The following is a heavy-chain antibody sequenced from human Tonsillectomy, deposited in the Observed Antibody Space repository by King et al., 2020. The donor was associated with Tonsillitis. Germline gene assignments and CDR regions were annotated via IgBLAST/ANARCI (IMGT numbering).Heavy chain of an antibody. J-gene: IGHJ6*03. CDR2: IDPSDSYT. V-gene: IGHV5-10-1*03. Sequence: VQLVESGAELKKPGESLRISCKGSGYSFTSYWISWVRQMPGKGLEWMGRIDPSDSYTNYSPSFQGHVTISADKSISTAYLQWGSLKASDTAMYYCATVVVPAARYYYYYMDVWGTGTTITVSS. D-gene: IGHD2-2*01. CDR3: ATVVVPAARYYYYYMDV. CDR1: GYSFTSYW.